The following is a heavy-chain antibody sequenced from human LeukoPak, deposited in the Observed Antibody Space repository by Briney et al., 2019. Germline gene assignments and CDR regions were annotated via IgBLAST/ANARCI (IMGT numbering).Heavy chain of an antibody. Sequence: ASVKVSCKASGYTFTSYAMHWVRQAPGQRLEWMEWINAGNGNTKYSRKFQGRVTITRDTSASTAYMELSSLRSEDTAVYYCARDVVVAAKGRNYFDYWGQGTLVTVSS. V-gene: IGHV1-3*01. CDR2: INAGNGNT. CDR1: GYTFTSYA. J-gene: IGHJ4*02. CDR3: ARDVVVAAKGRNYFDY. D-gene: IGHD2-15*01.